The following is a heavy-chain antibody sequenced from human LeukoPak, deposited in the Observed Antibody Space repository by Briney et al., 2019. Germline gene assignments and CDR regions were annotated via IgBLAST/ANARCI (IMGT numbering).Heavy chain of an antibody. D-gene: IGHD6-19*01. CDR3: ARGNRYSSGYDAFDI. Sequence: GGSLRLSCAASGFTFSIYAMSWVRQAPGKGLEWVSAISGSGGSTYYADSVKGRFTISRDNSKNTLYLQMNSLRAEDTAVYYCARGNRYSSGYDAFDIWGQGTMVTVSS. CDR2: ISGSGGST. V-gene: IGHV3-23*01. CDR1: GFTFSIYA. J-gene: IGHJ3*02.